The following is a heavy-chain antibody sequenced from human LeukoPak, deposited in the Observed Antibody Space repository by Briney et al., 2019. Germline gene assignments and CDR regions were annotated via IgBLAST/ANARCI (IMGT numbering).Heavy chain of an antibody. J-gene: IGHJ5*02. CDR1: GFTFRSYA. CDR3: AKQFWRTQRYNWFDP. Sequence: PVGSLRLSCAASGFTFRSYAMSWVRQAPGKGLECVSALSGSGGSTYYADSVNSRFTISTENSKNTMYLQMNSMRAEDTAVYYCAKQFWRTQRYNWFDPWGQGTLVTVSS. D-gene: IGHD3-3*01. CDR2: LSGSGGST. V-gene: IGHV3-23*01.